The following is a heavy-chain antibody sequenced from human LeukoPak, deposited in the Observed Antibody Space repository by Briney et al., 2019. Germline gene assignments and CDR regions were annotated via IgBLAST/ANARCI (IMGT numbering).Heavy chain of an antibody. CDR2: IKQDGSEK. D-gene: IGHD1-1*01. Sequence: GGSLRLSCAASGFTFSSYWMSWVRQAPGKGLEWVANIKQDGSEKYYVDSVKGRFTISRDNAKNSLYLQMNSLRAEDTAVYYRANWNDDGDWFDPWGQGTLVTVSS. J-gene: IGHJ5*02. CDR3: ANWNDDGDWFDP. CDR1: GFTFSSYW. V-gene: IGHV3-7*01.